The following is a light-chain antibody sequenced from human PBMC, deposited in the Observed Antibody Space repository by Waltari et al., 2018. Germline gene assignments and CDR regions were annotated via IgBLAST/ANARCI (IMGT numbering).Light chain of an antibody. CDR1: SSNIGSHF. CDR3: GTWDSSASGVV. V-gene: IGLV1-51*01. CDR2: DNN. J-gene: IGLJ2*01. Sequence: QSVLTQPPSVSAAPGRRVTISCSGTSSNIGSHFVAWYQQLPGTAPKLLIHDNNKRPSGIPSRISGSKSGTSATLVIAGLQPGDEADYYCGTWDSSASGVVFGGGTKLTVL.